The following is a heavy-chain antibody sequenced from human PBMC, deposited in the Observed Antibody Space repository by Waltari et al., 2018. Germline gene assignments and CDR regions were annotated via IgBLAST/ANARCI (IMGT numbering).Heavy chain of an antibody. CDR2: INQSGST. V-gene: IGHV4-34*01. CDR1: GGSFSGYY. Sequence: QVQLQQWGAGLLKPSETLSLTCAVYGGSFSGYYWSWIRQPPGKGLEWIGEINQSGSTNYNPSLKSRVTISVDTSKNQFSLKLSSVTAADTAVYYCAREYYDILTGYYTVRYLDYWGQGTLVTVSS. CDR3: AREYYDILTGYYTVRYLDY. D-gene: IGHD3-9*01. J-gene: IGHJ4*02.